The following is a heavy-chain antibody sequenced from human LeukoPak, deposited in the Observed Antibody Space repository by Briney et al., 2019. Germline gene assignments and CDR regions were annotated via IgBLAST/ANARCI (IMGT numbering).Heavy chain of an antibody. J-gene: IGHJ5*02. D-gene: IGHD2-21*02. CDR3: ARRVVVTPGDWFDP. V-gene: IGHV4-59*01. Sequence: SETLSLTCTVSGGSISSYYWSWIRQPPGKGLEWIGYIYYSGSTDYNPSLKSRVTISVDTSKNQFSLKLSSVTAADTAVYYCARRVVVTPGDWFDPWGQGTLVTVSS. CDR2: IYYSGST. CDR1: GGSISSYY.